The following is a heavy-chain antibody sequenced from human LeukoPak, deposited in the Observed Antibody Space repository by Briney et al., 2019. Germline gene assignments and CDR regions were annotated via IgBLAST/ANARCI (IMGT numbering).Heavy chain of an antibody. D-gene: IGHD3-9*01. V-gene: IGHV3-21*06. CDR3: ARGHYDILTASYKWTPDY. J-gene: IGHJ4*02. Sequence: GGSLRLSCAASGFTFSTYNVNWVRQAPGKGLEWVSSSTSGGTYTYYADSVKGRFTTSRDNAKNSLSLQLSSLRAEDTAVYYCARGHYDILTASYKWTPDYWGQGILVTVSS. CDR2: STSGGTYT. CDR1: GFTFSTYN.